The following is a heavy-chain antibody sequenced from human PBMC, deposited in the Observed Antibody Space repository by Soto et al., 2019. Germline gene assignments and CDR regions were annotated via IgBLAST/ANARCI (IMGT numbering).Heavy chain of an antibody. V-gene: IGHV4-59*01. J-gene: IGHJ4*02. Sequence: TLSLTCTVSGGSISSNYWTWIRQPPGKGLEWIGYVYNSGSTNYNPSLKSRVTISEDTSKSQFSLKVNSMTAADTAVYYCARYRREAVAGYTLDNWGQGILVTVSS. D-gene: IGHD6-13*01. CDR3: ARYRREAVAGYTLDN. CDR2: VYNSGST. CDR1: GGSISSNY.